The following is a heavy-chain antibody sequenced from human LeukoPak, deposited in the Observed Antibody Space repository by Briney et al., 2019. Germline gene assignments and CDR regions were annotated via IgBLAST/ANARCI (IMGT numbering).Heavy chain of an antibody. Sequence: PGGSLRLSCAASEFTVSSHYMSWVRQAPGKGLEWVSVIYTDGRTYYADSVKGRFTISRDNSKNILCVQMNSLRAEDTAVYYCAITGESSNWFLYFDYWGQGTLVTVSS. CDR2: IYTDGRT. J-gene: IGHJ4*02. V-gene: IGHV3-53*01. D-gene: IGHD6-13*01. CDR1: EFTVSSHY. CDR3: AITGESSNWFLYFDY.